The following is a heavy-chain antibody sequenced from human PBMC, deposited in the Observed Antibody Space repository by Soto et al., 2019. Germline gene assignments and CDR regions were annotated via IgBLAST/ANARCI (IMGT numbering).Heavy chain of an antibody. CDR2: IYYSGST. V-gene: IGHV4-31*03. D-gene: IGHD1-26*01. Sequence: SETLSLTCTVSGGSISSGGYYWSWIRQHPGKGLGWIGYIYYSGSTYYNPSLKSRVTISVDTSKNQFSLKLSSVTAADTAVYYCARGIVELYLDYWGQGTLVTVSS. J-gene: IGHJ4*02. CDR1: GGSISSGGYY. CDR3: ARGIVELYLDY.